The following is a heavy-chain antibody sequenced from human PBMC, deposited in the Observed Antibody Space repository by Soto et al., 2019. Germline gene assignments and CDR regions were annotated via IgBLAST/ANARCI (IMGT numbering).Heavy chain of an antibody. V-gene: IGHV1-69*13. CDR1: GGTFSSYA. D-gene: IGHD3-3*01. CDR2: IIPIFGTA. Sequence: ASVKVSCKASGGTFSSYAISWVRQAPGQGLEWMGGIIPIFGTANYAQKFQGRVTITADESTSTAYMELSSLRSEDTAVYYCARGPPTDDFWSGGPPDTTTATSRYYYMDVWGKGTTVTVSS. CDR3: ARGPPTDDFWSGGPPDTTTATSRYYYMDV. J-gene: IGHJ6*03.